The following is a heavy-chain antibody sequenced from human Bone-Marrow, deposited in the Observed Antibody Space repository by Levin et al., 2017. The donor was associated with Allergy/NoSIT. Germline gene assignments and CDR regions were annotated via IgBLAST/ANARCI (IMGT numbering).Heavy chain of an antibody. CDR1: GFTFSTYV. V-gene: IGHV3-23*01. J-gene: IGHJ4*02. D-gene: IGHD6-19*01. CDR3: SGVMSPGGGRSGWYGGGGHKVGAGKGRFTITKDNTNNTMDLQSKSIRTEDKAGYSCGRVMARGGGRGGWYGGYDC. CDR2: IFAGGGGT. Sequence: GESLKISCAASGFTFSTYVMSWVRQAPGKGLEWVSSIFAGGGGTYVDSVKGRFTISRDNSKNTLYLQMNSLRDEDTAAYYYSGVMSPGGGRSGWYGGGGHKVGAGKGRFTITKDNTNNTMDLQSKSIRTEDKAGYSCGRVMARGGGRGGWYGGYDCWGQGTLVTVSS.